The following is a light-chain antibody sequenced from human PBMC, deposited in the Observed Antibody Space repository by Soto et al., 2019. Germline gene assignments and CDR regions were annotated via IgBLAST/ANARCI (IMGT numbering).Light chain of an antibody. CDR1: QSIGVW. Sequence: DSQMTLSLSTLASSIRDGVTITCGASQSIGVWLAWYQQKPGRAPKLLIYDASTLQRGVPSRFSGSGSGTEFTLNISSLQPEDFATYYCQQYNSYSEAFGQGTKVDIK. V-gene: IGKV1-5*01. CDR2: DAS. CDR3: QQYNSYSEA. J-gene: IGKJ1*01.